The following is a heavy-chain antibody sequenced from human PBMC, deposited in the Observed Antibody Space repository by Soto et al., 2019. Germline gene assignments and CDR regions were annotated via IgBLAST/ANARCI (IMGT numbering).Heavy chain of an antibody. CDR3: VRAPYDYGLYWYFDR. CDR1: GFTFSRYD. Sequence: EVQLVESGGGLGQPGGSLRLSCAASGFTFSRYDMHWVRQAIGKGLEWVSAIGSAGDTYYPDSVKGRFTVSRENAKNSLYLQLNSLRAEDTAVYYCVRAPYDYGLYWYFDRWGRGTLVTVSS. D-gene: IGHD4-17*01. CDR2: IGSAGDT. J-gene: IGHJ2*01. V-gene: IGHV3-13*01.